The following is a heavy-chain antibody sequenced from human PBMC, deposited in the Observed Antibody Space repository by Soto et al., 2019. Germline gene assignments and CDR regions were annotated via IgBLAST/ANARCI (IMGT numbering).Heavy chain of an antibody. CDR3: ARALLWFGESPYFDY. D-gene: IGHD3-10*01. CDR1: GGSFSGYY. Sequence: SETLSLTCAVYGGSFSGYYWSWIRQPPGKGLEWIGEINHSGSTNYNPSLKSRVTISVDTSKNQFSLKLSSVTAADTAVYYCARALLWFGESPYFDYWGQGTLVIVSS. V-gene: IGHV4-34*01. J-gene: IGHJ4*02. CDR2: INHSGST.